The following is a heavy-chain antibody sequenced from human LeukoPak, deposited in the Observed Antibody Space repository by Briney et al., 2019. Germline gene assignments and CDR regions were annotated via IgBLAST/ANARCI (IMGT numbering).Heavy chain of an antibody. CDR1: GYTFTSYY. V-gene: IGHV1-46*01. Sequence: ASVKVSCKASGYTFTSYYMHWVRQAPGQGLEWMGTINPSGGTTVYAQKFQGRVAMTRDTSTNTVYMELSSLRSEDTAVYYCARAPLYESSGYYGDYWGQGTLVTVSS. D-gene: IGHD3-22*01. CDR3: ARAPLYESSGYYGDY. J-gene: IGHJ4*02. CDR2: INPSGGTT.